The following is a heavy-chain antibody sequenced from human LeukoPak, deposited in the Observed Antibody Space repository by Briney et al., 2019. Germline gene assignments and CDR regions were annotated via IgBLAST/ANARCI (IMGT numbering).Heavy chain of an antibody. V-gene: IGHV3-74*01. D-gene: IGHD3-10*01. CDR3: ARDLVSGSGSYGH. Sequence: GGSLRLSCVASGFTFGSYWMHWVRQAPGKGPAWVSRISGDGGTYYADSVKGRFTISRDNAENTLYLQMNSLRAEDTAVYYCARDLVSGSGSYGHWGQGTLVTVSS. J-gene: IGHJ4*02. CDR2: ISGDGGT. CDR1: GFTFGSYW.